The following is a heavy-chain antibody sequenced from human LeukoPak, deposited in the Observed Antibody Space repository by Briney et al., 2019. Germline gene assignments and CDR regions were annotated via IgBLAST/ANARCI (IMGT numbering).Heavy chain of an antibody. D-gene: IGHD2-15*01. CDR1: GSSFTSHW. Sequence: GAALKISWKGSGSSFTSHWIGWVRQMAGKGLEWMGIIYPGDSDTRYSPSFQGQVTISADKSISTAYLQWSSLKASDTAMYYCAKVVAATFSDAFDIWGQGTMVTVSS. CDR3: AKVVAATFSDAFDI. J-gene: IGHJ3*02. CDR2: IYPGDSDT. V-gene: IGHV5-51*01.